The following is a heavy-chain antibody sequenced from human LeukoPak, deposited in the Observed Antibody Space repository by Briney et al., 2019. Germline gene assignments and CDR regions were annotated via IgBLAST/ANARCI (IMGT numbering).Heavy chain of an antibody. CDR2: ISYDGSNK. CDR3: ARDWKQWLAEIDY. CDR1: GFTFSSYA. J-gene: IGHJ4*02. D-gene: IGHD6-19*01. V-gene: IGHV3-30*04. Sequence: GGSLRLSCAASGFTFSSYAMHWVRQAPGKGLVWVAVISYDGSNKYYADSVKGRFTISRDNSKNTLYLQMNSLRAEDTAVYYCARDWKQWLAEIDYWGQGTLVTVSS.